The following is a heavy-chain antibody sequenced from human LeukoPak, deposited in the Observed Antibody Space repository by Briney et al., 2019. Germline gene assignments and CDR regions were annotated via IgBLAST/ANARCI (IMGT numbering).Heavy chain of an antibody. D-gene: IGHD3-22*01. J-gene: IGHJ4*02. Sequence: GGSLRLSCAASGFTFSSYAMSWVHQAPGKGLEWVSAISGSGGSTYYADSVKGRFTISRDNSKNTLYLQMNSLRAEDTAVYYCARVRRTYYDSSGYPLFDYWGQGTLVTVSS. CDR2: ISGSGGST. CDR3: ARVRRTYYDSSGYPLFDY. V-gene: IGHV3-23*01. CDR1: GFTFSSYA.